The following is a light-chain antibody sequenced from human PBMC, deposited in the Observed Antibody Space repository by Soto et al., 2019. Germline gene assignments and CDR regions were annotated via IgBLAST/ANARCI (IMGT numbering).Light chain of an antibody. CDR3: QHYNHYSEA. Sequence: QLTQCPFLQDGSGGDRGTIVDLASQTISRRLAWYQHKPGKAPKLLIYKASTLKSGVPSRFSGSGSGTEFTLTISRLQPDDFATHYCQHYNHYSEAFGQGTKVDIK. CDR2: KAS. V-gene: IGKV1-5*03. J-gene: IGKJ1*01. CDR1: QTISRR.